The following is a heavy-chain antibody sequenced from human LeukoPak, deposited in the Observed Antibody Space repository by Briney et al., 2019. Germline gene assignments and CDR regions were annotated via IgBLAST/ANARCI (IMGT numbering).Heavy chain of an antibody. CDR3: ATGSGYRGDY. CDR2: INPNSGGT. V-gene: IGHV1-2*02. J-gene: IGHJ4*02. D-gene: IGHD5-12*01. Sequence: ASVKVSCKASGYTFTGYYMHWVRQAPGQGLEWMGWINPNSGGTNYAQKFQGRVTMTRDTSISTAYMELSSLKSEDTAVYYCATGSGYRGDYWGQGTLVTVSS. CDR1: GYTFTGYY.